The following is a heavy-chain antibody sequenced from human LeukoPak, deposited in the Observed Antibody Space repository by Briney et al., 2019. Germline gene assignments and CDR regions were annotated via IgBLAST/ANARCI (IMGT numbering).Heavy chain of an antibody. V-gene: IGHV1-18*01. CDR2: ISAYNGNT. D-gene: IGHD3-9*01. CDR3: AREGGGNVLRYFDWSTNWFDP. J-gene: IGHJ5*02. CDR1: GYTFTSYG. Sequence: GASVKVSCKASGYTFTSYGISWVRQAPGQGLEWMGWISAYNGNTNYAQKLQGRVTMTTDTSTSTAYMELRSLGSDDTAVYYCAREGGGNVLRYFDWSTNWFDPWGQGTLVTVSS.